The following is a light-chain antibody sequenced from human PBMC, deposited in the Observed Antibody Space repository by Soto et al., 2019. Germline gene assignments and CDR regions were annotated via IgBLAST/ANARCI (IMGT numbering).Light chain of an antibody. CDR1: QSVSNAF. Sequence: ESVLTQSPGSLSLSPGERATLSCRASQSVSNAFFAWYQQKPGQAPRLLIYDASIRATGIPARFSGSGSGTDFTLTISSLEPEDFAVYYCQQRRNWQVTFGQGTRLEIK. V-gene: IGKV3D-20*02. CDR2: DAS. J-gene: IGKJ5*01. CDR3: QQRRNWQVT.